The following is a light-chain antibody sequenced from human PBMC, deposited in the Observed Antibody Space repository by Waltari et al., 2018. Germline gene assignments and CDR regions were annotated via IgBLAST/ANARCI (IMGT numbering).Light chain of an antibody. CDR3: LQRGNWPET. J-gene: IGKJ1*01. CDR2: DAS. V-gene: IGKV3-11*01. CDR1: QSVGSY. Sequence: EIVLTQSPATLSLSPGERATLSCRASQSVGSYLAWYQQTPGQAPRLLIYDASSRASGIPARFSGSGSETDFTLTISSLEPEDFAVYYCLQRGNWPETFGQGTKVEIK.